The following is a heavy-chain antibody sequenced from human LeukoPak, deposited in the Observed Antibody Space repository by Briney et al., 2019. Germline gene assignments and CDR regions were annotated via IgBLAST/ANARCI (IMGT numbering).Heavy chain of an antibody. CDR3: ARSGDTVVVVAAPDY. J-gene: IGHJ4*02. Sequence: GASVKVSCKASGYTFTSYYMHWVRQAPGQGLEWMGIINPSGGSTSYAQKFQGRVTMTRDTSTSTVYMELRSLRSDDTAVYYCARSGDTVVVVAAPDYWGQGTLVTVSS. D-gene: IGHD2-15*01. CDR2: INPSGGST. CDR1: GYTFTSYY. V-gene: IGHV1-46*01.